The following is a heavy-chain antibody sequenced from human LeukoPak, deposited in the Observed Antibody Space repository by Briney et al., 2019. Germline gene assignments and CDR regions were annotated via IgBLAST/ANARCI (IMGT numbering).Heavy chain of an antibody. CDR1: GGTFSSYA. Sequence: SVKVSCKASGGTFSSYAISWVRQAPGQGLEWMGGIIPIFGTANCAQKFQGRVTITTDESTSTAYMELSSLRSEDTAVYYCARERYLPAPYDNWFDPWGQGTLVTVSS. D-gene: IGHD2-2*02. J-gene: IGHJ5*02. CDR3: ARERYLPAPYDNWFDP. CDR2: IIPIFGTA. V-gene: IGHV1-69*05.